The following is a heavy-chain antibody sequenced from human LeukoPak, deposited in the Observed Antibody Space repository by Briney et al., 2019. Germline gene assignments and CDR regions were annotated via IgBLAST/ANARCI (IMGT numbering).Heavy chain of an antibody. Sequence: PSETLSLTCTVSGASIRSSGYYWGWIRQPPGKGLEWIGYIYYSGSTNYNPSLKSRVTISVDTSKNQFSLKLSSVTAADTAVYYCARADYYDSSGYSTYYYMDVWGKGTTVTVSS. CDR1: GASIRSSGYY. CDR3: ARADYYDSSGYSTYYYMDV. J-gene: IGHJ6*03. V-gene: IGHV4-61*08. D-gene: IGHD3-22*01. CDR2: IYYSGST.